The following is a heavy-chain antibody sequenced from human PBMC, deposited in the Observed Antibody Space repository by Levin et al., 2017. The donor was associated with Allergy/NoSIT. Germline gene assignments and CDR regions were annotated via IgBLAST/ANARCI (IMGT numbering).Heavy chain of an antibody. D-gene: IGHD3-16*02. J-gene: IGHJ4*02. V-gene: IGHV4-59*01. CDR2: IHYTGVT. CDR1: GGSISGYY. CDR3: ARGLAESSRYTHGY. Sequence: SPTLSLTCTVSGGSISGYYWTWIREPPGKGLEWIGHIHYTGVTNYNPSLKSRVAMSIDMSKNQFSLKLSSVTAADTAMYYCARGLAESSRYTHGYWGQGTLVTVSS.